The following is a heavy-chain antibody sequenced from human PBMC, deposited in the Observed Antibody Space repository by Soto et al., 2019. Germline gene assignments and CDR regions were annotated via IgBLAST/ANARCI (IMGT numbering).Heavy chain of an antibody. V-gene: IGHV4-30-4*01. CDR1: GGSISSGDYY. CDR3: ARERPGEPTSPYSPYFDY. CDR2: IYYSGST. D-gene: IGHD5-18*01. Sequence: PSETLSLTCTVSGGSISSGDYYWSWIRQPPGKGLEWIGYIYYSGSTYYNPSLKSRVTISVDTSKNQFSLKLSSVTAADTAVYYCARERPGEPTSPYSPYFDYWGQGTLVTVSS. J-gene: IGHJ4*02.